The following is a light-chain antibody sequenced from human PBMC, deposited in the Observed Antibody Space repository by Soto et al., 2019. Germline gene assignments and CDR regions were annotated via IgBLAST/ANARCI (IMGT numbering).Light chain of an antibody. V-gene: IGLV2-14*01. CDR3: TSYTTSSTYV. J-gene: IGLJ1*01. CDR1: SSDVGHYNF. CDR2: EVS. Sequence: QSVLSEPASVSGSPGQSITISCTGTSSDVGHYNFGSWYQQHPGKAPKFIIYEVSNRPSGVSDRFSGSKSGNTASLTISGLQAEDEADYYCTSYTTSSTYVFGTGTKVTVL.